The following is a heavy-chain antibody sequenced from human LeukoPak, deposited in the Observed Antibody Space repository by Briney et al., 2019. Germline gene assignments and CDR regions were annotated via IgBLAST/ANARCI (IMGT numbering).Heavy chain of an antibody. D-gene: IGHD4-17*01. CDR3: ARTASMVTTVIDY. Sequence: SETLSLTCTVSGGSINGYYWIWIRQPPGKGVEWIAYMDCSGNTDYNPSLKSRVTISIDTSKNQFSLKVRSVTAADSAIYYCARTASMVTTVIDYWGQGTLVTVSS. J-gene: IGHJ4*02. CDR2: MDCSGNT. CDR1: GGSINGYY. V-gene: IGHV4-59*12.